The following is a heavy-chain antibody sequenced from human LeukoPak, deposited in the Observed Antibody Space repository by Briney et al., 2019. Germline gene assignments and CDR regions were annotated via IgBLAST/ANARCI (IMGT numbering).Heavy chain of an antibody. CDR2: FDPEDGET. J-gene: IGHJ4*02. CDR1: GYTLTELS. D-gene: IGHD3-22*01. V-gene: IGHV1-24*01. Sequence: GASVKVSCKVSGYTLTELSMHWVRQAPGKGLEWMGGFDPEDGETIYAQKFQGRVTMTEDTSTDTAYMELSSLRSEDTAVYYCARGQSHYYDSSGSPDYWGQGTLVTVSS. CDR3: ARGQSHYYDSSGSPDY.